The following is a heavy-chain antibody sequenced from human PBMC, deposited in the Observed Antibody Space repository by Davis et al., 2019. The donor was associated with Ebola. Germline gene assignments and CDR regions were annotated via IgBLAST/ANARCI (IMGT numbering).Heavy chain of an antibody. Sequence: GESLKISCAASGFTFSSYSMNWVRQAPGKGLEWVSSISSSSSYIYYADSVKGRFTISRDNAKNSLYLQMDSLRAEDTAVYYCASSYCSGGSLRCYYGMDVWGQGTTVTVSS. CDR3: ASSYCSGGSLRCYYGMDV. D-gene: IGHD2-15*01. V-gene: IGHV3-21*01. CDR1: GFTFSSYS. CDR2: ISSSSSYI. J-gene: IGHJ6*02.